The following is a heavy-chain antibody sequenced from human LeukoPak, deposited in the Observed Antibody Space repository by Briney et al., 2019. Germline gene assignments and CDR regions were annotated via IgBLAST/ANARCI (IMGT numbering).Heavy chain of an antibody. J-gene: IGHJ4*02. CDR3: TRDRDILTGYNQETFDY. Sequence: GESLTLSCTASGFTFGDYSMSWVRQAPGKGLEWVGFIRSKAYDGTTEYAASVKGRFTIPTDDSKSIAYLQMNSLKTEDTAVYYCTRDRDILTGYNQETFDYWGQGTLVTVSS. V-gene: IGHV3-49*04. CDR2: IRSKAYDGTT. CDR1: GFTFGDYS. D-gene: IGHD3-9*01.